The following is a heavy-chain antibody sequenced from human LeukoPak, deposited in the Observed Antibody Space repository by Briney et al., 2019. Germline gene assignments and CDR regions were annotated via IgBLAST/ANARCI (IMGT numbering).Heavy chain of an antibody. Sequence: GGSLRLSCVASGFTFSSYGIHWVRQAPGKGLERVAVIRYDGSEKYYADSVQGRFTISRDNSKNTVYLEVNSLRAEDTAVYYCARVLGDWNRRLDYWGQGTLVTVSS. CDR3: ARVLGDWNRRLDY. J-gene: IGHJ4*02. CDR1: GFTFSSYG. CDR2: IRYDGSEK. V-gene: IGHV3-33*01. D-gene: IGHD3-16*01.